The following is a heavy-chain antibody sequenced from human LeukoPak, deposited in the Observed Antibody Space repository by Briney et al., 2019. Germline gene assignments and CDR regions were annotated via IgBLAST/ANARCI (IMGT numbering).Heavy chain of an antibody. Sequence: PGGSLSLSCGASGFTFNSHWMHWVRQAPGKGLVWMSCINSDGTNTNYADSVKGRFTISRDNAKNTLYLQVNNLRAEDTAVYYCGRDRGYQIAYWCQGTLVTVSS. V-gene: IGHV3-74*01. CDR1: GFTFNSHW. D-gene: IGHD3-10*01. CDR3: GRDRGYQIAY. J-gene: IGHJ4*02. CDR2: INSDGTNT.